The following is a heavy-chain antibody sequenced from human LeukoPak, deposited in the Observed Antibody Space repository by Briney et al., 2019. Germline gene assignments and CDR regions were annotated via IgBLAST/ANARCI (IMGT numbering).Heavy chain of an antibody. CDR1: GGSFRGYY. Sequence: SETLSLTCAVHGGSFRGYYWSWIRQPPGKGLEWIGEINHSGSTNYNPSLKSRVTISVDTSKNHFSLKLSSVTSADKGVYYCARGGYSYGYGGKGEAFDIWGQGTMVTVSS. CDR2: INHSGST. V-gene: IGHV4-34*01. CDR3: ARGGYSYGYGGKGEAFDI. J-gene: IGHJ3*02. D-gene: IGHD5-18*01.